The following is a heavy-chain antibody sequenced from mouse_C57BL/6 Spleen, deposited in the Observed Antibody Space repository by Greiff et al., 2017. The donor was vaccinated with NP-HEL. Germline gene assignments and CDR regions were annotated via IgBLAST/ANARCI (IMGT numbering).Heavy chain of an antibody. CDR2: IYPGDGDT. CDR1: GYAFSSYW. D-gene: IGHD1-1*01. Sequence: QVQLQQSGAELVKPGASVKISCKASGYAFSSYWMNWVKQRPGKGLEWFGQIYPGDGDTNYNGKIKGKATLTADKSSSTAYMQLSSLTSEDSAVYFCARNYYYGSSYGAMDYWGQGTSVTVSS. CDR3: ARNYYYGSSYGAMDY. V-gene: IGHV1-80*01. J-gene: IGHJ4*01.